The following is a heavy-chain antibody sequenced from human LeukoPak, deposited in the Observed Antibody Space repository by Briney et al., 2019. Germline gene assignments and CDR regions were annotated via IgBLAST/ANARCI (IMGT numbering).Heavy chain of an antibody. J-gene: IGHJ6*03. CDR3: ARGVVSGRFGDYYYYMDV. D-gene: IGHD3-16*01. V-gene: IGHV4-34*01. CDR2: VNDRGST. CDR1: GGSFSGHY. Sequence: SETLSLTYAVYGGSFSGHYWTWIRQPPGKGLQWIGEVNDRGSTNYNPSLKSRLTISEDKSKKQFSLRLPSVTAADTAVYYCARGVVSGRFGDYYYYMDVWGKGTTVTVSS.